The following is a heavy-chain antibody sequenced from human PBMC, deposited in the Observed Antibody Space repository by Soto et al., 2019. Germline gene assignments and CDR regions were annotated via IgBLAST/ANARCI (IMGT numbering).Heavy chain of an antibody. D-gene: IGHD6-13*01. Sequence: QVQLVQSGAEMKKPGASVKVCCKASGYTFTNYGISWVRQAPGQGLEWMGWINTYHGNTKYAQKLQGRVPMTKATATSTAYMELTSPRSDDTAVYYCARSPGYSASWAYFYFVMKIWGQGTTVIVSS. CDR3: ARSPGYSASWAYFYFVMKI. V-gene: IGHV1-18*01. J-gene: IGHJ6*02. CDR2: INTYHGNT. CDR1: GYTFTNYG.